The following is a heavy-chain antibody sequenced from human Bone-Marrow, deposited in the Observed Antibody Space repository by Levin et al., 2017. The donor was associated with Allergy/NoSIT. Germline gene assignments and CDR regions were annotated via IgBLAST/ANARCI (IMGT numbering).Heavy chain of an antibody. CDR1: GFTFSNYW. J-gene: IGHJ3*02. D-gene: IGHD3-3*01. CDR2: IDVSDSYT. Sequence: GESLKISCKGSGFTFSNYWITWVRQTPEKGLECMGRIDVSDSYTDYSPSFQGHVTISADTSISTVYLMWGTLRTSDTAMYYCARHPAQYDFSTGSRDDAFDIWGQGTMVAVSS. CDR3: ARHPAQYDFSTGSRDDAFDI. V-gene: IGHV5-10-1*01.